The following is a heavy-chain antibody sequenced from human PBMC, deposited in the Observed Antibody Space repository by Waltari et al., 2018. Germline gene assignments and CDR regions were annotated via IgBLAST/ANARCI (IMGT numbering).Heavy chain of an antibody. CDR3: ARDGFRELSKGSWFDP. V-gene: IGHV1-69*05. Sequence: QVQLVQSGAEVKKPGSSVKVSCKASGGTFSSYAISWVRQAPGQGLEWMGGVIPIFGTANYAQKLQGRVTMTTDTSPSTAYMELRSLRSDGTAVYYCARDGFRELSKGSWFDPWGQGTLVTVSS. CDR2: VIPIFGTA. CDR1: GGTFSSYA. J-gene: IGHJ5*02. D-gene: IGHD3-10*01.